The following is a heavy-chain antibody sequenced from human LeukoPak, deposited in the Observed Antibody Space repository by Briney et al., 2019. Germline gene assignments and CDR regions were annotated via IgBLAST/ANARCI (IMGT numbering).Heavy chain of an antibody. CDR2: INPNSGGT. CDR1: GYAFTNYY. D-gene: IGHD2-15*01. Sequence: ASVKVSCKASGYAFTNYYMHWVRQAPGQGLEWMGWINPNSGGTNYAQKFQGRVTMTRDTSISTAYMELSRLRSDDTAVYYCARETNIVVVVAAGGWFDPWGQGTLVTVSS. V-gene: IGHV1-2*02. J-gene: IGHJ5*02. CDR3: ARETNIVVVVAAGGWFDP.